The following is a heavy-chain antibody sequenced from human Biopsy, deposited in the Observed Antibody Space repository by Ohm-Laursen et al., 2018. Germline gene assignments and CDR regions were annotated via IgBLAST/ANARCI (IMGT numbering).Heavy chain of an antibody. D-gene: IGHD6-13*01. CDR1: GFTFSSYG. V-gene: IGHV3-30*18. CDR3: AKEETAYSSTSLDY. J-gene: IGHJ4*02. Sequence: SSLRLSCAASGFTFSSYGMQWVRQAPGKGLEWVAVISHDGSVKHYADSVKGRFTISRDNAKNTLFLQMNSLRAEDTAVYYCAKEETAYSSTSLDYWGQGTLVTVSS. CDR2: ISHDGSVK.